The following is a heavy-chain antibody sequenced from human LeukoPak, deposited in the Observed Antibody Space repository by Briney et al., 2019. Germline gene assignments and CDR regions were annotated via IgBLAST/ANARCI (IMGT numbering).Heavy chain of an antibody. CDR1: GYTFTSYG. CDR2: ISDYNGNT. V-gene: IGHV1-18*01. CDR3: ARVAWDVPNWFDP. D-gene: IGHD2-2*01. J-gene: IGHJ5*02. Sequence: GASVNVSCKASGYTFTSYGISWVRQAPGQGLEWMGWISDYNGNTNYAQKLQGRVTMTTETSTSTAYMELRSLRSDDTAVYYCARVAWDVPNWFDPWGQGTLVTVSS.